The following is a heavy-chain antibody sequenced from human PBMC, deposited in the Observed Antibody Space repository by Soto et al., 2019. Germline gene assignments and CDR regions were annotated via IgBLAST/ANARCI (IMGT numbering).Heavy chain of an antibody. CDR3: ASGYSYGAKWFDP. CDR2: IIPILGIA. CDR1: GGTFSSYT. J-gene: IGHJ5*02. V-gene: IGHV1-69*02. D-gene: IGHD5-18*01. Sequence: GASVKVSCKASGGTFSSYTISWVRQAPGQGLEWMGRIIPILGIANYAQKFQGRVTITADKSTSTAYMELSSLRSEDTAVYYCASGYSYGAKWFDPWGQGTLVTVS.